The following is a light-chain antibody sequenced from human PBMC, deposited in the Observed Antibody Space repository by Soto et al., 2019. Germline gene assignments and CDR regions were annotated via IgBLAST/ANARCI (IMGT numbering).Light chain of an antibody. V-gene: IGKV1-39*01. J-gene: IGKJ4*01. CDR2: TAS. CDR3: LQRNSIPLT. Sequence: DIQMTQSPSSLSASVGDRVTITCRASQNISNFLNWYQQKPGKAPNLLIYTASNLQGGVPSRFSGSGSGTDFTLTISSLQPEDFATFYCLQRNSIPLTFGGGTKVE. CDR1: QNISNF.